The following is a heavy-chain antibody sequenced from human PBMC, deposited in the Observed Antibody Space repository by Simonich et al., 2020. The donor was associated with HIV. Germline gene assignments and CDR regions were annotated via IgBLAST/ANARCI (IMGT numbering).Heavy chain of an antibody. CDR1: GGSFSSYY. J-gene: IGHJ5*02. V-gene: IGHV4-34*01. CDR3: ARHHELGMGWFDP. D-gene: IGHD7-27*01. CDR2: INHVGRT. Sequence: QVQLQQWGAGLLKPSETLSLTCAVYGGSFSSYYWSWIRQPPGKGLEWIGEINHVGRTSYTPSLKSRLTIAVDTSKNQFSLRLSSVTAADTAIYYCARHHELGMGWFDPWGQGTLVTVSS.